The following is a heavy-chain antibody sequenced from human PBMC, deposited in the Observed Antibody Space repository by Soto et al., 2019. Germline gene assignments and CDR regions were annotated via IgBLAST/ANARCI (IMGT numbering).Heavy chain of an antibody. CDR2: IYHSGST. Sequence: PSETLSLTCTVSGASISSYYWCWIRQPPGKGLEWIGYIYHSGSTNYNPSLKSRVTISVDTSKNQFSLKLSSVTAADTAVYYCARHKLTAVYWGQGTLVTVSS. V-gene: IGHV4-59*01. D-gene: IGHD6-25*01. CDR3: ARHKLTAVY. J-gene: IGHJ4*02. CDR1: GASISSYY.